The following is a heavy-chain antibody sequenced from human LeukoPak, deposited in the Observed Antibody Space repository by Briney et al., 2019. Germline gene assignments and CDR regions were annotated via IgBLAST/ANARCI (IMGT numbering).Heavy chain of an antibody. D-gene: IGHD2-2*01. CDR3: AVVVSDYYFDY. V-gene: IGHV1-69*13. CDR1: GGTFISYA. J-gene: IGHJ4*02. Sequence: ASVKVSCKASGGTFISYAISWVRQAPGQGLEWMGGIIPIFGTANYAQKFQGRVTITADESTSTAYMELSSLRSEDTAVYYCAVVVSDYYFDYWGQGTLVTVSS. CDR2: IIPIFGTA.